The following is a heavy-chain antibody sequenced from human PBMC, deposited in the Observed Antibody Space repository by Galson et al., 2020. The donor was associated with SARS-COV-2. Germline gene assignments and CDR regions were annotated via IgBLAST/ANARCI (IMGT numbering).Heavy chain of an antibody. V-gene: IGHV1-18*01. D-gene: IGHD3-22*01. CDR2: ISAYNGNT. Sequence: ASVKVSCKASGYTFTSYGISWVRQAPGQGLEWMGWISAYNGNTNYAQKLQGRVTMTTDTSTSTAYMELRSLRSDDTAVYYCARDKYYYDSSGYYYSYYYYGMDVWGQGTTVTVSS. CDR3: ARDKYYYDSSGYYYSYYYYGMDV. J-gene: IGHJ6*02. CDR1: GYTFTSYG.